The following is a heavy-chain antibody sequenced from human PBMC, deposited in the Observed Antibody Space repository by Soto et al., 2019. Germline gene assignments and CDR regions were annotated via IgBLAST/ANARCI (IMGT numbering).Heavy chain of an antibody. J-gene: IGHJ4*02. CDR2: IWYDGSNK. V-gene: IGHV3-33*01. CDR1: GFTFSSYG. D-gene: IGHD2-8*02. CDR3: ARDRTEGYGNYFDY. Sequence: PGGSLRLSCAASGFTFSSYGMHWVRQAPGKGLEWVAVIWYDGSNKYYADSVKGRFTISRDNSKNTLYLQMNSLRAEDTAVYYCARDRTEGYGNYFDYWGQGTLVTVSS.